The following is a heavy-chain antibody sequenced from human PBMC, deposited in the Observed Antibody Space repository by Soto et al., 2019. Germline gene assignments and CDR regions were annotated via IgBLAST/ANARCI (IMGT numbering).Heavy chain of an antibody. V-gene: IGHV4-59*01. D-gene: IGHD3-22*01. CDR2: IYNTGSA. J-gene: IGHJ4*02. Sequence: SETLSLTCIVSGDSMSSYYWSWIRQPPGRGLEWIGYIYNTGSAIYSPSLKSRVTLSVDTSKNQFSLKLTSMTAADTAVYYCALRSMAVVPEYWGKGTLVTVSS. CDR1: GDSMSSYY. CDR3: ALRSMAVVPEY.